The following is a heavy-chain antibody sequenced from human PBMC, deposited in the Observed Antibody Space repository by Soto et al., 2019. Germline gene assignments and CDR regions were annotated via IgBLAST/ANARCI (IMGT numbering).Heavy chain of an antibody. D-gene: IGHD3-16*01. V-gene: IGHV3-30-3*01. CDR1: GFTFSSYA. J-gene: IGHJ5*02. Sequence: QVQLVESGGGVVQPGRSLRLSCAASGFTFSSYAMHWVRQAPGKGLEWVAVISYDGSNKYYADSVKGRFTISRDNSKNTLYLQMNSLRAEDTAVYYCARAIRGGGGMNWFDPWGQGTLVTVSS. CDR2: ISYDGSNK. CDR3: ARAIRGGGGMNWFDP.